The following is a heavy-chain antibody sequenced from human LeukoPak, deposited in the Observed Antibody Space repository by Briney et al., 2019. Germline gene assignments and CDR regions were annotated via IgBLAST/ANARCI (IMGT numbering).Heavy chain of an antibody. CDR2: NYWDDDK. CDR1: GFSLSTSGVG. Sequence: ESGPTLVKPTQTLTLTCTFSGFSLSTSGVGVGWIRQPPGKALEWLALNYWDDDKRYSPSLKSRLTITKDTSKNQVVLTMTNMDPVDTATYYCAHRRAVSGFLEWLFDAFDIWGQGTMVTVSS. CDR3: AHRRAVSGFLEWLFDAFDI. D-gene: IGHD3-3*01. V-gene: IGHV2-5*02. J-gene: IGHJ3*02.